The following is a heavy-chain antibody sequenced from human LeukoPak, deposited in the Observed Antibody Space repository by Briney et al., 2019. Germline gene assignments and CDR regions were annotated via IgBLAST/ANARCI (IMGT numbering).Heavy chain of an antibody. CDR2: FFYRGST. Sequence: PSETLSFTCSVSGGSLDPYYWSWIRQPPAKGLEWIGYFFYRGSTNYNPSFNSRVIISIDTAKNQISLSLSSVTAADTAVYYCARDRDEGFDLWGRGTLVTVSS. J-gene: IGHJ2*01. CDR3: ARDRDEGFDL. CDR1: GGSLDPYY. V-gene: IGHV4-59*12.